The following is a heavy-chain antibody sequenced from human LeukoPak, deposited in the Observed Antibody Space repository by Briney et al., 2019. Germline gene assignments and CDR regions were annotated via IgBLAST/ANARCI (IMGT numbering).Heavy chain of an antibody. D-gene: IGHD3-10*01. CDR3: ARAGPLLWFGESPGYYYYGMDV. CDR2: IKQDGSEK. J-gene: IGHJ6*04. CDR1: GFTFSSYW. V-gene: IGHV3-7*03. Sequence: PGGSLRLSCAASGFTFSSYWMSWVRQAPGKGLEWVANIKQDGSEKYYVDSVKGRFTISRDNAKNSLYLQMNSLRAEDTAVYYCARAGPLLWFGESPGYYYYGMDVWGKGTTVTVSS.